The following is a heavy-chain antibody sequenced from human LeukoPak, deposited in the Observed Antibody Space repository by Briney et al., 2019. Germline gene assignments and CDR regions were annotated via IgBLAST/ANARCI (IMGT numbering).Heavy chain of an antibody. D-gene: IGHD1-14*01. CDR2: IIPIFGTA. CDR1: GYTFTSYA. J-gene: IGHJ6*02. CDR3: ARGTDYYYGMDV. Sequence: SVKVSCKASGYTFTSYAMNWVRQAPGQGLEWMGGIIPIFGTANYAQKFQGRVTITADESTSTAYMELSSLRSEDTAVYYCARGTDYYYGMDVWGQGTTVTVSS. V-gene: IGHV1-69*13.